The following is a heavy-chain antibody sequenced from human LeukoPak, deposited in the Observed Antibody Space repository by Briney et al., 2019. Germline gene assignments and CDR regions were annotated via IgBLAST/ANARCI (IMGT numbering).Heavy chain of an antibody. D-gene: IGHD3-22*01. CDR2: ISGSGGST. CDR1: GFTFSGYG. Sequence: GGSLRLSCAASGFTFSGYGMSWVRQAPGQGLEWVSAISGSGGSTYYADSVKGRFTISRDNSKNTLYLQMNSLRAEDTAVYYCAKDLTRITMIVVVITPIDAFDIWGQGTMVTVSS. V-gene: IGHV3-23*01. J-gene: IGHJ3*02. CDR3: AKDLTRITMIVVVITPIDAFDI.